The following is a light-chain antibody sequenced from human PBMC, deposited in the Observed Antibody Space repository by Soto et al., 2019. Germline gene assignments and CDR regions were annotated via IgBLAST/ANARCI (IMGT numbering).Light chain of an antibody. CDR3: QQSYNTPIT. Sequence: DIQMTQSPSSLSASFGDRVTITCRASRTIDNYLNWYQQKPGRAPELLVYAASNLESGVPSRFTGGGSGTHFTLTISGLQPEDFATYFCQQSYNTPITFGHGTRLEIK. CDR1: RTIDNY. V-gene: IGKV1-39*01. J-gene: IGKJ5*01. CDR2: AAS.